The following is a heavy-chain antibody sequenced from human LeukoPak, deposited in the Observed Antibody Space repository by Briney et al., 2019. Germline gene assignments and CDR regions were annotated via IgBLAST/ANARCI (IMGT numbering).Heavy chain of an antibody. D-gene: IGHD3-9*01. V-gene: IGHV3-74*01. J-gene: IGHJ4*02. Sequence: GGSLRLSCAASGFTFSSYWMHWVRQAPGKGLVWVSRINSDGSSTSYADSVKGRFTISRDNAKNTLYLQMNSLRAEDTAVYYCAKCIQYYDILTGPVRNWGQGTLVTVSS. CDR1: GFTFSSYW. CDR2: INSDGSST. CDR3: AKCIQYYDILTGPVRN.